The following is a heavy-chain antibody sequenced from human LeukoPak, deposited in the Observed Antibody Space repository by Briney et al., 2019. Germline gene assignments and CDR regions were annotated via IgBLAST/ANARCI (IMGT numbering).Heavy chain of an antibody. J-gene: IGHJ4*02. CDR1: GGSISSYY. V-gene: IGHV4-59*01. CDR3: ARRGYSWNFDF. D-gene: IGHD5-18*01. Sequence: SETLSLTCTVSGGSISSYYWSWIRQPPGKGLEWIGYIYYSGSTNYNPSLKSRVTISVDTSKNQFSLKLSSVTAADTAVYYCARRGYSWNFDFWGQGTLVTVSS. CDR2: IYYSGST.